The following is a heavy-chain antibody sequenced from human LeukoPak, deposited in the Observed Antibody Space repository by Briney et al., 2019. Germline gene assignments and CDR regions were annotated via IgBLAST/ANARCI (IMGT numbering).Heavy chain of an antibody. CDR3: AKDPQHIVVVTAIFDY. CDR2: IYSGGST. Sequence: PGGSLRLSCAASGFTVSSNYMSWVREAPGKGLEWVSDIYSGGSTYYADSVRGRFTTSRDNSKNTLYLQMNSLRAEDTAVYYCAKDPQHIVVVTAIFDYWGQGTLVTVSS. D-gene: IGHD2-21*02. J-gene: IGHJ4*02. V-gene: IGHV3-66*01. CDR1: GFTVSSNY.